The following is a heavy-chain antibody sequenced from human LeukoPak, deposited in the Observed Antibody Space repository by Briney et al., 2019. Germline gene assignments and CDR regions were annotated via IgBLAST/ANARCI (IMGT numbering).Heavy chain of an antibody. J-gene: IGHJ4*02. V-gene: IGHV1-18*01. CDR3: AREVMTAPIHY. D-gene: IGHD2-21*01. CDR2: ISAYDNST. CDR1: GYTFTNYG. Sequence: ASVKVSCKASGYTFTNYGISWVRQAPGQGLEWMGWISAYDNSTHYAQNLQGRVTMTTDTSASTAYMELRSLRSDDTAVYYCAREVMTAPIHYWGQGTLVTVSS.